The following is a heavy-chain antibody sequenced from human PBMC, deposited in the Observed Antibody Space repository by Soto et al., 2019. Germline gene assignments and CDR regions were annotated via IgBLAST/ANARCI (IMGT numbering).Heavy chain of an antibody. CDR2: ISSSSSYI. CDR3: ARDSSVVVITELYNWFDP. CDR1: GFTFSSYS. J-gene: IGHJ5*02. V-gene: IGHV3-21*01. D-gene: IGHD3-22*01. Sequence: LRLSFAASGFTFSSYSMNWVRQAPGKGLEWVSSISSSSSYIYYADSVKGRFTISRDNAKNSLYLQMNSLRAEDTAVYYCARDSSVVVITELYNWFDPWGQGTLVTVSS.